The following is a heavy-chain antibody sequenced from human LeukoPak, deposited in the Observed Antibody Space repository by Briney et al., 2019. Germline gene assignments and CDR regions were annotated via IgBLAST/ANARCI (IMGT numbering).Heavy chain of an antibody. V-gene: IGHV3-23*01. D-gene: IGHD3-16*02. Sequence: GGSLRLSCAASGFTFSSYAMSWVRQAPGKGLEWVSAISGSGGSTYYADSVKGRFTISRDNSKNTLYLQMNSLRAEDTAVYYCAKALAYDYVWGSYRYTLWGQGTMVTVSS. CDR3: AKALAYDYVWGSYRYTL. J-gene: IGHJ3*01. CDR1: GFTFSSYA. CDR2: ISGSGGST.